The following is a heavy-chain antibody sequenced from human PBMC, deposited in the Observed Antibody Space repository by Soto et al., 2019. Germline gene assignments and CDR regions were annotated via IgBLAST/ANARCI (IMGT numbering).Heavy chain of an antibody. CDR3: ARLYETPCYYDEGWFDP. CDR2: IYYSGST. CDR1: GGSISTGGYY. Sequence: QVQLQESGPGLVKPSQTLSLTCTVSGGSISTGGYYWSWIRQHPGKGLEWIGHIYYSGSTYHNPSLKSRLIISVDTSKNQFSLKLSSVTAADTAVYYCARLYETPCYYDEGWFDPWGQGTLVTVSS. D-gene: IGHD3-22*01. V-gene: IGHV4-31*03. J-gene: IGHJ5*02.